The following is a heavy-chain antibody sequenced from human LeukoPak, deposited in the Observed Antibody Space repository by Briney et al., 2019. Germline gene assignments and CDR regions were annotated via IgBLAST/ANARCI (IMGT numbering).Heavy chain of an antibody. J-gene: IGHJ4*02. CDR1: GFTFRGYW. CDR2: IKHDGSDQ. CDR3: ARLTKYCSSTSCYPMN. D-gene: IGHD2-2*01. Sequence: PGGSLRLSCAASGFTFRGYWMSWVRQAPGKGLEWVGNIKHDGSDQRYVDSVKGRFTISRDNAKNSLYLQMNSLRAEDTAVYYCARLTKYCSSTSCYPMNWGQGTLVTVSS. V-gene: IGHV3-7*01.